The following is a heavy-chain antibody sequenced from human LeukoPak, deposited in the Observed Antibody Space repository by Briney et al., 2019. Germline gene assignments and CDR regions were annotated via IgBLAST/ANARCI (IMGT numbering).Heavy chain of an antibody. V-gene: IGHV3-48*01. J-gene: IGHJ6*03. CDR1: GFTFSSYD. CDR3: AREGRRPPYYYYYMDV. Sequence: PGGSLRLSCAASGFTFSSYDMNWVRQAPGKGLEWVSYISSSGSTIYYADSVKGRVTISRDNAKNSLYLQMNSLRAEDTAVYYCAREGRRPPYYYYYMDVWGKGTTVTISS. CDR2: ISSSGSTI.